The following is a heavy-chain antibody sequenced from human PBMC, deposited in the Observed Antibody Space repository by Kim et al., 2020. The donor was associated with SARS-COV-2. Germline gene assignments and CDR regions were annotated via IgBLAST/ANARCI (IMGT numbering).Heavy chain of an antibody. CDR3: ARLRPYGDYDLYYYYYGMDV. V-gene: IGHV3-11*01. CDR2: ISSSGSTI. CDR1: GFTFSDYY. J-gene: IGHJ6*02. D-gene: IGHD4-17*01. Sequence: GGSLRLSCAASGFTFSDYYMSWIRQAPGKGLEWVSYISSSGSTIYYADSVKGRFTISRDNAKNSLYLQMNSLRAEDTAVYYCARLRPYGDYDLYYYYYGMDVWGQGTTVTVSS.